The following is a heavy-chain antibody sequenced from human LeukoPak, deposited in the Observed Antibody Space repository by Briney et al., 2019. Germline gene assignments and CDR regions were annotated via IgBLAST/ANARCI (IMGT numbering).Heavy chain of an antibody. Sequence: PSQTLSLTCTVSGDSISSGGYYWSWIRQHPGKGLEYIGYIHYSGSTYYNPSLKSRVTISVDTSKNQFSLKLSSVTAADTAVYYCVRDRRYHDSSGYPHWGQGTLVTVSS. CDR1: GDSISSGGYY. CDR2: IHYSGST. J-gene: IGHJ4*02. CDR3: VRDRRYHDSSGYPH. D-gene: IGHD3-22*01. V-gene: IGHV4-31*03.